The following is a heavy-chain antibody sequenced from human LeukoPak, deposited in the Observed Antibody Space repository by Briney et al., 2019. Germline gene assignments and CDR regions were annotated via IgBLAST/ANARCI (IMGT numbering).Heavy chain of an antibody. D-gene: IGHD7-27*01. Sequence: GGSLRLSCAASGFTFDDYAMHWVRQAPGKGLEWVSGISWNTGTIGYADFVKGRFTISRDNTKNSLYLQMNSLRAEDTALYYCAKEFWGSERGAFDIWGQGTMVTVSS. CDR3: AKEFWGSERGAFDI. CDR1: GFTFDDYA. CDR2: ISWNTGTI. J-gene: IGHJ3*02. V-gene: IGHV3-9*01.